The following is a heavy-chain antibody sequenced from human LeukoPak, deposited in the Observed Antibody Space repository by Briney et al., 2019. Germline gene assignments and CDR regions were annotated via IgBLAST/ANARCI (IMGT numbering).Heavy chain of an antibody. D-gene: IGHD5-12*01. J-gene: IGHJ4*02. CDR1: GFTFSSYS. CDR2: ISSSSSYI. V-gene: IGHV3-21*01. CDR3: ARVRYSGYEFDY. Sequence: GGSLRLSCAASGFTFSSYSMNWARQAPGKGLEWVSSISSSSSYIYYADSVKGRFTISRDNAKNSLYLQMNSLRAEDTAVYYCARVRYSGYEFDYWGQGTLVTVSS.